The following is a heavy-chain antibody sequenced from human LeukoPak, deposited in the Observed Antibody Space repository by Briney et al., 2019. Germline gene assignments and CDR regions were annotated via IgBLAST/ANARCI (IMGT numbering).Heavy chain of an antibody. J-gene: IGHJ1*01. CDR1: GGIFSSYA. V-gene: IGHV1-69*05. Sequence: GASVKVSCTASGGIFSSYAFSWVRQAPGQGLEWMGGIIPILGKASYAQKFQGRVTITTDESTSTAYMELSSLRSEDTAVYYCATGDSIAVAVEYFHHWGQGTLVTVSS. CDR2: IIPILGKA. CDR3: ATGDSIAVAVEYFHH. D-gene: IGHD6-19*01.